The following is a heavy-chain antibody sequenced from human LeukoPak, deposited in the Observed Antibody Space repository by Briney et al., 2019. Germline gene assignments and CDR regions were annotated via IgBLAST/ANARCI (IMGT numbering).Heavy chain of an antibody. V-gene: IGHV1-18*04. Sequence: ASVKVSCKASGYTFTSYGISWVRQAPGQGLEWMGWISAYNGNTNYAQKLQGRVTMTTDTSTSTAYMELRGLRSDDTAVCYCARDIVSSGQTPVDYYYYGMDVWGKGTTVTVSS. J-gene: IGHJ6*04. D-gene: IGHD6-19*01. CDR1: GYTFTSYG. CDR2: ISAYNGNT. CDR3: ARDIVSSGQTPVDYYYYGMDV.